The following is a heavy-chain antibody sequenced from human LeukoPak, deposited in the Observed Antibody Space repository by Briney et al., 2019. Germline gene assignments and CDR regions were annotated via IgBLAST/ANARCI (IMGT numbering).Heavy chain of an antibody. J-gene: IGHJ4*02. D-gene: IGHD2-15*01. Sequence: GASVKLSCKASGYTFNSYGISWVRQAPGQGLEWMGWISAYNGNTNYAQKLQGRVTMTTDTSTSTAYMELRSLRSDDTAVYYCAREKVVAANRILDYWGQGTLVTVSS. CDR1: GYTFNSYG. CDR2: ISAYNGNT. V-gene: IGHV1-18*01. CDR3: AREKVVAANRILDY.